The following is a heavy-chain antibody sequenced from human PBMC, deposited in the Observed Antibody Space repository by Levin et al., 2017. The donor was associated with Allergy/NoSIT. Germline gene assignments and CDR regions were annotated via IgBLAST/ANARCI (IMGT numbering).Heavy chain of an antibody. CDR2: IYYSGST. Sequence: PSETLSLTCTVSGGSISSYYWSWIRQPPGKGLDWIGYIYYSGSTNYNPSLKSRVTISVDTSKNQFSLKLSSVTAADTAVYYCARHAEYWFDPWGQGTLVTVSS. CDR3: ARHAEYWFDP. CDR1: GGSISSYY. J-gene: IGHJ5*02. V-gene: IGHV4-59*08.